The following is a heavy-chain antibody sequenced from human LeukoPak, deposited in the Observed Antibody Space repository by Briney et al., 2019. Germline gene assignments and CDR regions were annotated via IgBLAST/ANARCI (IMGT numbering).Heavy chain of an antibody. Sequence: SETLSLTCTVSGGSISSYYWSWIRQPPVKGLEWIGYIYYSGSTNYNPSLKSRVTISVDTSKNQFSLKLSSVTAADTAVYYCARLHSSNYWGQGTLVTVSS. CDR3: ARLHSSNY. CDR1: GGSISSYY. D-gene: IGHD2-2*01. V-gene: IGHV4-59*08. CDR2: IYYSGST. J-gene: IGHJ4*02.